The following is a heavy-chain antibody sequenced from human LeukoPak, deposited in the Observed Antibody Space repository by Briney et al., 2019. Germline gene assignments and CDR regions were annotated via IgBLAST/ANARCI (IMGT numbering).Heavy chain of an antibody. J-gene: IGHJ4*01. V-gene: IGHV3-7*01. D-gene: IGHD6-13*01. CDR2: IRQDGGEK. Sequence: PGGSLRLSCAVSGFTFTSYWRKWVRQAPGKGLEWVASIRQDGGEKSYVDSVKGRFTISRDNTKNSLYLQMSSLRAEDTAVYYCARDGTAAGLYFDLWGQGTLVTVSS. CDR3: ARDGTAAGLYFDL. CDR1: GFTFTSYW.